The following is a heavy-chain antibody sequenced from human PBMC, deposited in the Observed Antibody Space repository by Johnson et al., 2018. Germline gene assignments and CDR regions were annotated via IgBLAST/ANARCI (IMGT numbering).Heavy chain of an antibody. J-gene: IGHJ6*02. CDR3: AGEAASITMVEDYYYGRAV. Sequence: QVQLVESGGGVVQPGRSLRLSCAASGFTFSSYGMHWVRQAPGKGLEWVAVIWYDGSNKYYADSVKGRFTISRDNSKKTLYLQMKSLRAEETAVDYCAGEAASITMVEDYYYGRAVWGQGTTVTVSS. CDR2: IWYDGSNK. CDR1: GFTFSSYG. V-gene: IGHV3-33*01. D-gene: IGHD3-10*01.